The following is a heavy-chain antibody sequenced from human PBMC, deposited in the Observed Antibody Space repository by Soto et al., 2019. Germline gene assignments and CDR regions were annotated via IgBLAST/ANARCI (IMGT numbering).Heavy chain of an antibody. D-gene: IGHD6-19*01. CDR2: ISGDGSDK. CDR1: GFTFSGFG. CDR3: AKGTAVARQHFAN. V-gene: IGHV3-30*18. J-gene: IGHJ4*02. Sequence: QVQLVESGGGVVQPERSLRLSCATSGFTFSGFGMHWVRQAPGKGLEWVAAISGDGSDKFYLGSVQGRFTISRANTKNTLYLQMNSLRTEETAVDYCAKGTAVARQHFANWGQGTLVTVSS.